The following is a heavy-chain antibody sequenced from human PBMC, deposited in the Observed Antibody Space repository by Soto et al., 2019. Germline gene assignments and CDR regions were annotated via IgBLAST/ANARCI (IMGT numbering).Heavy chain of an antibody. Sequence: ASVKVSCKASGGTFSSYAISWVRQAPGQGLEWMGGIIPIFGTANYAQKFQGRVTITADESTSTAYMELSSLRSEDTAVYYCARSIYCSGGSCYSDPSYYFDYWGQGTLVTVSS. J-gene: IGHJ4*02. V-gene: IGHV1-69*13. D-gene: IGHD2-15*01. CDR2: IIPIFGTA. CDR1: GGTFSSYA. CDR3: ARSIYCSGGSCYSDPSYYFDY.